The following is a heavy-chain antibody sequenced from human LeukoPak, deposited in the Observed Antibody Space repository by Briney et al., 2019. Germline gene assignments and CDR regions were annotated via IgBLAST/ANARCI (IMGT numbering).Heavy chain of an antibody. J-gene: IGHJ3*02. CDR3: ARGRVGANRDGYNSDAFDI. CDR2: IIPIFGTA. V-gene: IGHV1-69*13. D-gene: IGHD5-24*01. CDR1: GGTFSSYA. Sequence: ASVKVSCKASGGTFSSYAISWVRQAPGQGLEWMGGIIPIFGTAKYAQKFQGRVTITADESTSTAYMELSSLRSEDTAVYYCARGRVGANRDGYNSDAFDIWGQGTMVTVSS.